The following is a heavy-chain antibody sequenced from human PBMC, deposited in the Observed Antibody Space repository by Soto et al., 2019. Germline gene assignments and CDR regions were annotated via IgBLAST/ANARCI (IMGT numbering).Heavy chain of an antibody. CDR3: AKGGAGYSSPDY. J-gene: IGHJ4*02. CDR1: GFTFSSYG. D-gene: IGHD6-13*01. V-gene: IGHV3-30*18. CDR2: ISYDGSNK. Sequence: QVQLVESGGGVVQPGRSLRLSCAASGFTFSSYGMHWVRQAPGKGLEWVALISYDGSNKNYADSVKGRFTISRDNSKNTLYLQMNSLRAEDTAVCYCAKGGAGYSSPDYWGQGTLVTVSS.